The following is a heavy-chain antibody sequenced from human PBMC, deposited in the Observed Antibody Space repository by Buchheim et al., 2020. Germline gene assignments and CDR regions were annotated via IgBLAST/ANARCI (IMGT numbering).Heavy chain of an antibody. D-gene: IGHD3-3*01. J-gene: IGHJ4*02. V-gene: IGHV3-74*03. CDR2: IKSDESIT. Sequence: EVQLVESGGGLVQPGGSLRLSCAASGFTFCSSWMHWVRQAPGKGLVWVSRIKSDESITTYADSVKGRFTISRDTAKSTLYLQMSSLRAEDTAVYYCIRDLFEESDYWGQGTL. CDR3: IRDLFEESDY. CDR1: GFTFCSSW.